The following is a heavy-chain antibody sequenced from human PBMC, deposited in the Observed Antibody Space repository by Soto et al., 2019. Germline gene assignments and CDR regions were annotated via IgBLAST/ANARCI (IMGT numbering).Heavy chain of an antibody. CDR3: AKDYHLGELSFHWYFDL. D-gene: IGHD3-16*02. J-gene: IGHJ2*01. Sequence: EVQLLESGGGLVQPGGSLRLSCAASGFTFSSYAMSWVRQAPGKVLEWVSAISGGGGSTYYADSVQGRFTISRDNSNNALDLQMNGLRAEDTAVYYCAKDYHLGELSFHWYFDLWGRGTLVTVSS. CDR2: ISGGGGST. CDR1: GFTFSSYA. V-gene: IGHV3-23*01.